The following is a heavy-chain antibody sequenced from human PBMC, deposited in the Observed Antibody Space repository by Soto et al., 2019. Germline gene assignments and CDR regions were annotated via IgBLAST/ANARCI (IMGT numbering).Heavy chain of an antibody. CDR2: IIPIFGTA. Sequence: QVQLVQSGAEVKKPGSSVKVSCKASGGTFSSYAISWVRQAPGQGLEWMGGIIPIFGTANYAQKFQGRGTIPAEKDTRTAYMELRRMKPVDTDVHYCARGQGYCSSPSCHGRYYYGIDICGQGTTVTVSS. V-gene: IGHV1-69*06. CDR3: ARGQGYCSSPSCHGRYYYGIDI. CDR1: GGTFSSYA. J-gene: IGHJ6*02. D-gene: IGHD2-2*01.